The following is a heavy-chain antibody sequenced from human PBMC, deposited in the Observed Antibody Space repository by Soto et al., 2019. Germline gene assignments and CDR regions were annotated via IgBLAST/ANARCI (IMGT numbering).Heavy chain of an antibody. CDR3: ARDLVYSSSWRGPGYYYGMDV. CDR2: ISAYNGNT. D-gene: IGHD6-13*01. CDR1: GYTFTSYG. J-gene: IGHJ6*02. V-gene: IGHV1-18*04. Sequence: ASVKVSCKASGYTFTSYGISWVRQAPGQGLEWMGWISAYNGNTNYAQKLQGRVTMTTDTSTSTAYMELRSLRSDDTAVYYCARDLVYSSSWRGPGYYYGMDVWGQGTTVTV.